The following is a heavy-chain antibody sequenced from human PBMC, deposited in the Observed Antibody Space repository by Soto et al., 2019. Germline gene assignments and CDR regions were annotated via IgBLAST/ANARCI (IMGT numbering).Heavy chain of an antibody. CDR1: GYTFTSYG. Sequence: ASVKVSCKASGYTFTSYGISWVRQAPGQGLEWMGWISAYNGNTNYAQKLQGRVTMTTDTSTSTAYMELRSLRSDDTAVYYCARDTGYCSGGSCYSDPDYWGQRTLVTVSS. D-gene: IGHD2-15*01. J-gene: IGHJ4*02. CDR2: ISAYNGNT. V-gene: IGHV1-18*01. CDR3: ARDTGYCSGGSCYSDPDY.